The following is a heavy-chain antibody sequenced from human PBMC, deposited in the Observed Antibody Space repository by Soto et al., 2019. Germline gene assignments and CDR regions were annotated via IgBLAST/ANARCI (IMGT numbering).Heavy chain of an antibody. CDR2: ISWNSGSI. CDR3: AKDRGLVLSFYFDY. V-gene: IGHV3-9*01. Sequence: EVQLVESGGGLVQPGRSLRLSCAASGFTFDDYAMHWVRQAPGKGLEWVSGISWNSGSIGYADSVEGRFTISRDNAKNSLYLQMNSLRAEDTPLYYCAKDRGLVLSFYFDYWGQGTLVTVSS. CDR1: GFTFDDYA. D-gene: IGHD6-19*01. J-gene: IGHJ4*02.